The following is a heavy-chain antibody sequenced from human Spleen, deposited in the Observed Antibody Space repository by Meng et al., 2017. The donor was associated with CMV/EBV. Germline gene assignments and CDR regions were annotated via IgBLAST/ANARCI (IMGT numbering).Heavy chain of an antibody. CDR2: INSSYHI. Sequence: LKISCAASGFTFSDYTMNWVRQAPGKGLEWVSCINSSYHIFYADSVKGRFTISRDNARKALYLQMNSLGVEDTAVYYCVRGGRTGYYYGLDVWGQGTTVTVSS. D-gene: IGHD7-27*01. V-gene: IGHV3-69-1*01. J-gene: IGHJ6*02. CDR3: VRGGRTGYYYGLDV. CDR1: GFTFSDYT.